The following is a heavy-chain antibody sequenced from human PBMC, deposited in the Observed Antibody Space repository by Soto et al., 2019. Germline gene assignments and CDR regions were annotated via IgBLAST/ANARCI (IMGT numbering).Heavy chain of an antibody. CDR1: GFTVSSNY. Sequence: EVQLVESGGGLVQPGGSLRLSCAASGFTVSSNYMSWVRQAPGKGLEWVSVIYSGGSTYYADSVKGRFTIATDNSKNTLYLQMSSLRAEDTAVSYCARDRPGVFDYWGQGTLVTVSS. D-gene: IGHD3-10*01. V-gene: IGHV3-66*01. CDR3: ARDRPGVFDY. CDR2: IYSGGST. J-gene: IGHJ4*02.